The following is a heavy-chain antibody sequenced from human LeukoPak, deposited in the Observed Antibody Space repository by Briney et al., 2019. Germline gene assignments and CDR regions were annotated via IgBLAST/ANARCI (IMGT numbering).Heavy chain of an antibody. CDR3: ARGDIVVVPAAKGAYNLFDP. V-gene: IGHV1-2*02. J-gene: IGHJ5*02. CDR2: INPNSGGT. Sequence: GASVKVSCKASGYTFTGYYMHWVRQAPGQGLEWMGWINPNSGGTNYAQKFQGRVTMTRDTSISTAYMELCRLRSDDTAVYYCARGDIVVVPAAKGAYNLFDPWGQGTLVTVSS. CDR1: GYTFTGYY. D-gene: IGHD2-2*01.